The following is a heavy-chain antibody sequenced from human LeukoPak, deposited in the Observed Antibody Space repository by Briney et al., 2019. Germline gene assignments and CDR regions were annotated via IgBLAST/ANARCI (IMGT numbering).Heavy chain of an antibody. J-gene: IGHJ2*01. Sequence: SETLSLTXTVCGGSISSYYWSWIRQPPGKGLEWIGYIYYSGSTNYNPSLKSRVTISVDTSKNQFSLKLSSVTAADTAVYYCARDPGPNDFWSGPPYWYFDLWGRGTLVTVSS. CDR2: IYYSGST. CDR3: ARDPGPNDFWSGPPYWYFDL. V-gene: IGHV4-59*01. CDR1: GGSISSYY. D-gene: IGHD3-3*01.